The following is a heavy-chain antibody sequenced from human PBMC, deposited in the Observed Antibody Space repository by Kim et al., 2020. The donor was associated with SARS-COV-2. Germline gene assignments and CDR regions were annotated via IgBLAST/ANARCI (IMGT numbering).Heavy chain of an antibody. D-gene: IGHD3-9*01. CDR2: IRSKPKNYAT. J-gene: IGHJ4*02. Sequence: GGSLRLSCAAPGFIFSGSTIHWVRQASGKGLEWVGRIRSKPKNYATEYAVSVKGRFTVSRDDSKNTAYLQMNGLKTEDTAVYYCATYIDYFFNYWGQGIL. CDR1: GFIFSGST. V-gene: IGHV3-73*01. CDR3: ATYIDYFFNY.